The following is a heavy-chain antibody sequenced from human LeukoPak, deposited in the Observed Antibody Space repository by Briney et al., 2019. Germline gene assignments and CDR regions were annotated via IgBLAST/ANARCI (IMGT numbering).Heavy chain of an antibody. Sequence: ASVKVSCKAFGYTFTSNYMHWVRQAPGQGLEWMGWISGSNGNTNYAQKFQGRVTMTTDTSTNTAYMELRSLRSDDTAVYYCARSYSSTWYSYYYCMDVWGKGTTVAVSS. V-gene: IGHV1-18*04. CDR1: GYTFTSNY. CDR2: ISGSNGNT. D-gene: IGHD6-13*01. CDR3: ARSYSSTWYSYYYCMDV. J-gene: IGHJ6*03.